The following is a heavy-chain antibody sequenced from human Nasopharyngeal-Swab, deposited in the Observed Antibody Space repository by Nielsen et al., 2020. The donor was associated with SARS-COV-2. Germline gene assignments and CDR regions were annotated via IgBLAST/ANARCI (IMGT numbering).Heavy chain of an antibody. V-gene: IGHV3-21*01. J-gene: IGHJ4*02. CDR3: ARGNGQIDY. Sequence: VRQAPGKGLEWVSSVSSSSSYIYYADSVKGRFTISRDNAKNSLYLQMNSLRAEDTAVYYCARGNGQIDYWGQGTLVTVSS. CDR2: VSSSSSYI.